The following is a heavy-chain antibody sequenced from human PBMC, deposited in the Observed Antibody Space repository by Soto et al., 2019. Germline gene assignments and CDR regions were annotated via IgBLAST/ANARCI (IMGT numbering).Heavy chain of an antibody. CDR3: TTDFVVVVAATPRGGY. CDR1: GFTFSNAW. V-gene: IGHV3-15*01. CDR2: IKSKTDGGTT. J-gene: IGHJ4*02. Sequence: EVQLVESGGGLVKPGGSLRLSCAASGFTFSNAWMSWVRQAPGKGLEWVGRIKSKTDGGTTDYAAPVKGRFTISRDDSKNTLYLQMNSLKTEDTAGYYCTTDFVVVVAATPRGGYWGQGTLVTVSS. D-gene: IGHD2-15*01.